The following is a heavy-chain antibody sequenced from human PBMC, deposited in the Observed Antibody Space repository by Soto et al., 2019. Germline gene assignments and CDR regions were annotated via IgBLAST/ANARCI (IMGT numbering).Heavy chain of an antibody. J-gene: IGHJ5*02. CDR1: GYTFTSYA. CDR3: ARAAVFWSGYYNLGYNWFDP. D-gene: IGHD3-3*01. CDR2: INAGNGNT. Sequence: ASVKVSCKASGYTFTSYAMHWVRQAPGQRLEWMGWINAGNGNTKYSQKFQGRVTITRDTSASTAYMELSSLRSEDTAVYYCARAAVFWSGYYNLGYNWFDPWGQGTLVTVSS. V-gene: IGHV1-3*01.